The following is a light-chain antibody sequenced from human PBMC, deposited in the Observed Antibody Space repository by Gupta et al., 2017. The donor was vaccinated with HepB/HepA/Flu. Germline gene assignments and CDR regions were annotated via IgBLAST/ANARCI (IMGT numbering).Light chain of an antibody. J-gene: IGLJ3*02. CDR1: TSEVGTYKY. V-gene: IGLV2-11*01. CDR2: DVS. CDR3: CSYAGSYTWV. Sequence: HSALTQPRSVSGSPGQSVTISCTGTTSEVGTYKYVSWYQQHPGKAPKLMIYDVSERPSGVPDRFSGSKSGNTASLTISGLQAEDEADYYCCSYAGSYTWVFGGGTKLTVL.